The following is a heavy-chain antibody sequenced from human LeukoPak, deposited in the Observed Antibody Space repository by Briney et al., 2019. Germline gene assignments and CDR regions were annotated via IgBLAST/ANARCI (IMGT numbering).Heavy chain of an antibody. J-gene: IGHJ4*02. Sequence: LGESLKISCQRSGSTFTSSWFGWVRQLPGKGREWMGIIYPGDSDTRYRPSFQGQVTISADKSISTAYLQWSSLNTSDTAMYYCARYTDHYYFDYWGQGTLVTVSS. CDR2: IYPGDSDT. CDR3: ARYTDHYYFDY. CDR1: GSTFTSSW. D-gene: IGHD1-1*01. V-gene: IGHV5-51*01.